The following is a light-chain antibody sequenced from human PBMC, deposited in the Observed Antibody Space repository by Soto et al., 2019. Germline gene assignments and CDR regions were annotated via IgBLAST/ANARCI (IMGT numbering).Light chain of an antibody. J-gene: IGKJ4*01. Sequence: EIVMTQSPSSMSVYPGERATLSCRASQSVDIYLSLYQQIPGQAPRLLIYDTSIRAPGIPATFSGSRSGTEFTLTISSLQSEDFAGYYCQQYKDWPQITFGGGTKLQIK. V-gene: IGKV3-15*01. CDR1: QSVDIY. CDR3: QQYKDWPQIT. CDR2: DTS.